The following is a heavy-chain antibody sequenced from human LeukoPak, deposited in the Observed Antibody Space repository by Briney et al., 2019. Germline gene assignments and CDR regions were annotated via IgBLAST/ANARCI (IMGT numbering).Heavy chain of an antibody. Sequence: PGGPLRLSCAASGFTFSNYAMSWVRQAPGKGLEWVSAISGSGGGTYYADSVKGRFTISRDNSKNTLYLQMNSLRAEDTAVYYCAKDAHYYGSGSYNDYWGQGTLVTVSS. V-gene: IGHV3-23*01. CDR1: GFTFSNYA. CDR2: ISGSGGGT. J-gene: IGHJ4*02. CDR3: AKDAHYYGSGSYNDY. D-gene: IGHD3-10*01.